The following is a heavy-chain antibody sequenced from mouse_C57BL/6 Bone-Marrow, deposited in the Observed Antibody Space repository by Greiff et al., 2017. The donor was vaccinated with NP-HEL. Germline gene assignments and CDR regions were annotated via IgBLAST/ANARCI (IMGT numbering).Heavy chain of an antibody. CDR1: GFTFSDYG. J-gene: IGHJ4*01. D-gene: IGHD1-1*01. Sequence: EVKLMESGGGLVKPGGSLKLSCAASGFTFSDYGMHWVRQAPEKGLEWVAYISSGSSTIYYADTVKGRFTISRDNAKNTLFLQMTSLRSEDTAMYYCATSSPRAMDYWGQGTSVTVSS. CDR2: ISSGSSTI. V-gene: IGHV5-17*01. CDR3: ATSSPRAMDY.